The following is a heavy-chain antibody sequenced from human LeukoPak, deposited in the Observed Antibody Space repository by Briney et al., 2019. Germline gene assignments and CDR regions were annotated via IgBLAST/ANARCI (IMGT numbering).Heavy chain of an antibody. J-gene: IGHJ3*02. V-gene: IGHV5-51*01. D-gene: IGHD2-2*01. CDR1: GYSFTTYW. CDR3: ARRRYCNSTSCYAGAFDI. Sequence: GGSLRLSCKGSGYSFTTYWIAWARQMPGKGLEWMGIIYPGDSDTRYRPSFKGQVTISAEKSISTAYLQWSGLEASDSAMYYCARRRYCNSTSCYAGAFDIWGQGTMVTVSS. CDR2: IYPGDSDT.